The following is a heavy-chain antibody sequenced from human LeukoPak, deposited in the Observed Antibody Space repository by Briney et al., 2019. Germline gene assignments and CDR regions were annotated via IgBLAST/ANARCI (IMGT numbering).Heavy chain of an antibody. CDR2: IRYVGINK. CDR3: ARDGSGWYYFDY. CDR1: GFTFSTYG. D-gene: IGHD6-19*01. Sequence: GGSLRLSCAASGFTFSTYGMHWVRQAPGKGLEWVSFIRYVGINKYYADSVKGRFTISRDNSKNTLYLQMNSLRAEDTAVYYCARDGSGWYYFDYWGQGTLVTVSS. V-gene: IGHV3-30*02. J-gene: IGHJ4*02.